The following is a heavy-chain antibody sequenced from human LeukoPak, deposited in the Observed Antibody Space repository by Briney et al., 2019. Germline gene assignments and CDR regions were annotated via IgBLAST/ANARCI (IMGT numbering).Heavy chain of an antibody. V-gene: IGHV4-39*07. J-gene: IGHJ6*03. D-gene: IGHD3-10*01. CDR2: IYYSGST. CDR3: ARGVGWFGEFNFYYYYYYMDV. CDR1: GGSISSSSYY. Sequence: PSETLSLTCTVSGGSISSSSYYWGWIRQPPGKGLEWIGSIYYSGSTYYNPSLKSRVTISVDTSKSQFSLKLSSVTAADTAVYYCARGVGWFGEFNFYYYYYYMDVWGKGTTVTVSS.